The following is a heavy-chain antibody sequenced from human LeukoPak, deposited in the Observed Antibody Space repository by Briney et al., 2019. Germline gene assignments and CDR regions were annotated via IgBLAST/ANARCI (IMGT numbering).Heavy chain of an antibody. CDR3: TRDRGAYNLYDY. D-gene: IGHD1-1*01. CDR2: IRSKAYGETA. V-gene: IGHV3-49*03. Sequence: GGSLRLSCTASGFTFGDYAMSWIRQAPGKGLEWIGFIRSKAYGETADYAASVKGRFTISRDDSKAIAYLQMNSLKTEDTAVYHCTRDRGAYNLYDYWGQGTLVTVSS. CDR1: GFTFGDYA. J-gene: IGHJ4*02.